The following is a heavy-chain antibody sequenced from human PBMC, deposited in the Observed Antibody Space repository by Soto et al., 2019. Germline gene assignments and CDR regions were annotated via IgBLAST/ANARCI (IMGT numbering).Heavy chain of an antibody. CDR1: GFPFSSYV. V-gene: IGHV3-23*01. D-gene: IGHD6-19*01. Sequence: PGGSLRLSCAASGFPFSSYVMSWVRQAPGMGLEWVSAITGSSGSTWYADSVKGRFAISRDNSKNTLYLQMNSLRAEDTAVYYCAKMKVAGMRGGMDVWGQGTTVTVS. CDR2: ITGSSGST. J-gene: IGHJ6*02. CDR3: AKMKVAGMRGGMDV.